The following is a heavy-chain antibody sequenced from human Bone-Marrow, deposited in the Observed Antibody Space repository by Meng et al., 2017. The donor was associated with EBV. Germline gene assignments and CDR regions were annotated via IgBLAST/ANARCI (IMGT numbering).Heavy chain of an antibody. V-gene: IGHV1-69*06. CDR1: GGTFSSYA. D-gene: IGHD3-9*01. J-gene: IGHJ4*02. Sequence: VELVHAGSEVKRPGSWVKVSCKASGGTFSSYAISWVRQAPGQGLEWMGGIIPIFGTANYAQKFQGRVTITADKSTSTAYMELSSLRSEDTAVYYCARDSDILTGPGGYWGQGTLVTVSS. CDR3: ARDSDILTGPGGY. CDR2: IIPIFGTA.